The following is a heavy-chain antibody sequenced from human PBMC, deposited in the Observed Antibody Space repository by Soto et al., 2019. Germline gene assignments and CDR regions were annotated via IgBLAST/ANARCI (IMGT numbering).Heavy chain of an antibody. CDR2: INPNSGGT. CDR3: ARDLVDNRYSSSWYPSYYYYGMDV. Sequence: ASVKVSCKSSGYTFTGYYMHWVRQAPGQGLEWMGWINPNSGGTNYAQKFQGWVTMTRDTSISTAYMELSRLRSDDTAVYYCARDLVDNRYSSSWYPSYYYYGMDVWGKGTTVPVSS. J-gene: IGHJ6*04. D-gene: IGHD6-13*01. CDR1: GYTFTGYY. V-gene: IGHV1-2*04.